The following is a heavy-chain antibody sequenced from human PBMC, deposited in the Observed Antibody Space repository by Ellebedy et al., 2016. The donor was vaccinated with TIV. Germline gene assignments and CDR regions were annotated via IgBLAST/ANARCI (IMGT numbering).Heavy chain of an antibody. J-gene: IGHJ4*02. V-gene: IGHV3-15*07. CDR2: IKSNTDGGTR. D-gene: IGHD3-16*02. Sequence: GGSLRLSXEASGFTFSHAWMNWVRQAPGKGLEWVGRIKSNTDGGTRDYTSPVKGRFVISRDDSKNTLYLQMNSLRTEDTAVYYCTTDPNYGDHIWGVYRYPVDCWGQGTLVTVSS. CDR3: TTDPNYGDHIWGVYRYPVDC. CDR1: GFTFSHAW.